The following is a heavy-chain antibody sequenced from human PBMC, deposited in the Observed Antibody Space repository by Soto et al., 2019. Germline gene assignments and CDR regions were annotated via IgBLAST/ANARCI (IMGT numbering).Heavy chain of an antibody. CDR1: GYTFTNYG. Sequence: ASVKVSCKASGYTFTNYGIHWVRQAPGQRLEWMGWISACNGKTNYAQKFQDRVTIIRDTSTSTAYMELRSLRSDDTAVYYCATAGPVDGNINFDFWGQGTLVTVSS. V-gene: IGHV1-18*01. CDR3: ATAGPVDGNINFDF. D-gene: IGHD6-19*01. J-gene: IGHJ4*02. CDR2: ISACNGKT.